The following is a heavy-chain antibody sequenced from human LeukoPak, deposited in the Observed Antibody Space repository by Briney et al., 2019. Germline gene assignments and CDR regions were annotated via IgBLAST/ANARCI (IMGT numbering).Heavy chain of an antibody. V-gene: IGHV1-58*02. CDR1: GFTFTSSA. CDR2: IVVGSGNT. CDR3: AKDRFPYFDWPGNWFDP. J-gene: IGHJ5*02. Sequence: SVKVSCKASGFTFTSSAMQWVRQARGQRLEWIGWIVVGSGNTNYAQKFQERVTITRDMSTSTAYMELNSLRAEDTAVYYCAKDRFPYFDWPGNWFDPWGQGTLVTVSS. D-gene: IGHD3-9*01.